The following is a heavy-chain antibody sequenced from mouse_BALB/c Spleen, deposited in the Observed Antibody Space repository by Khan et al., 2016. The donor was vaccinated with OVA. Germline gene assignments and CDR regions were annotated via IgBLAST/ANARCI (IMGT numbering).Heavy chain of an antibody. J-gene: IGHJ4*01. CDR2: IWGGGGT. V-gene: IGHV2-6-4*01. D-gene: IGHD2-14*01. Sequence: QVQLQQSGPGLVAPSQSLSITCTVSGFSLSRYNIHWVRQPPGKGLEWLGMIWGGGGTDYNSTLKSRLSISKDNSKSQAFLKMNSLQTDDTAMYYCARADYRYDGYYAMDYWGQGTSVTVSS. CDR1: GFSLSRYN. CDR3: ARADYRYDGYYAMDY.